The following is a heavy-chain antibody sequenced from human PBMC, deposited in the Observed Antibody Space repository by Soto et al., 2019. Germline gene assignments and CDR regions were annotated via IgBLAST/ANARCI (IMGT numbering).Heavy chain of an antibody. J-gene: IGHJ4*02. CDR2: ISSSSSYT. Sequence: SLRLSCAASGFTFSDYYMRWIRQAPGKGLEWVSYISSSSSYTNYADSVKGRFTISRDNAKNSLYLQMNSLRAEDTAVYYCARDAPLHRTPPYYFDYCGQGTLVPVSS. V-gene: IGHV3-11*06. CDR3: ARDAPLHRTPPYYFDY. D-gene: IGHD4-4*01. CDR1: GFTFSDYY.